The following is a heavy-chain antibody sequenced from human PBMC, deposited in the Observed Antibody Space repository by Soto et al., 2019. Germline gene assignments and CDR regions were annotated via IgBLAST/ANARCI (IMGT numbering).Heavy chain of an antibody. CDR3: TADSERFLEWFRMDV. CDR1: GFTFTNSW. J-gene: IGHJ6*02. Sequence: PGGSLRLSCAASGFTFTNSWMNWVRQAPGKGLEWVGRIKSKTDTGTTDYAAPVKGRFTISRDDSKNTLYLQMNSLKTEDTAVYYCTADSERFLEWFRMDVWGQGTTVTVS. V-gene: IGHV3-15*07. CDR2: IKSKTDTGTT. D-gene: IGHD3-3*01.